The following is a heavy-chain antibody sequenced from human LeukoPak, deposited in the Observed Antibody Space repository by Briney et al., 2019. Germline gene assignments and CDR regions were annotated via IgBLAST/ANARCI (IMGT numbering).Heavy chain of an antibody. CDR1: GFTFSTYW. J-gene: IGHJ4*02. D-gene: IGHD2-2*01. CDR2: IKQDGSER. Sequence: GGSLRLSCAASGFTFSTYWMNWVRQTPGKGLEWVANIKQDGSERYYVDSVKGRFTISRDNAKNSLYLQMNSLRAEDTAVYYCARDLGLYCSSTSCYPGWGQGTLVTVSS. V-gene: IGHV3-7*01. CDR3: ARDLGLYCSSTSCYPG.